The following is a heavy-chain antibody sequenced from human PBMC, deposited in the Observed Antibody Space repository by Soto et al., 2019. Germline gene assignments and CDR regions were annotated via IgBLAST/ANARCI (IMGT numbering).Heavy chain of an antibody. CDR2: ISAYNGNT. D-gene: IGHD4-17*01. CDR3: ARGEVYGDGY. V-gene: IGHV1-18*01. J-gene: IGHJ4*02. CDR1: GSTFTSYG. Sequence: QVQLVQSGAEVKKPVASVKLSCKASGSTFTSYGISWVRQAPGQGLEWVGWISAYNGNTNYAQKLQGRVTMTTDTSTRAAYMELRRLRSDHTAVDFCARGEVYGDGYWGQGTLVTVSS.